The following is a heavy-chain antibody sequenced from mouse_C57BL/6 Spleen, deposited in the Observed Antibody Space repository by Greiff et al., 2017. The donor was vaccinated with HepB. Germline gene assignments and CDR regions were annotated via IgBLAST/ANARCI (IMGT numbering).Heavy chain of an antibody. D-gene: IGHD6-1*01. CDR3: ARASGDWYFDV. V-gene: IGHV5-16*01. CDR2: INYDGSST. J-gene: IGHJ1*03. CDR1: GFTFSDYY. Sequence: EVQRVESAGGLVQPGSSMKLSCTASGFTFSDYYMAWVRQVPEKGLEWVANINYDGSSTYYLDSLKSRFIISRDNAKNILYLQMSSLKSEDTATYYCARASGDWYFDVWGTGTTVTVSS.